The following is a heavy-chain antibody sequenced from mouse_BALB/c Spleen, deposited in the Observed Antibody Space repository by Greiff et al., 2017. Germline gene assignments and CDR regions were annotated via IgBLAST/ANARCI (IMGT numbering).Heavy chain of an antibody. CDR2: ISNGGGST. CDR1: GFTFSSYT. J-gene: IGHJ4*01. V-gene: IGHV5-12-2*01. Sequence: EVKVEESGGGLVQPGGSLKLSCAASGFTFSSYTMSWVRQTPEKRLEWVAYISNGGGSTYYPDTVKGRFTISRDNAKNTLYLQMSSLKSEDTAMYYCARRYQGAMDYWGQGTSVTVSS. D-gene: IGHD2-12*01. CDR3: ARRYQGAMDY.